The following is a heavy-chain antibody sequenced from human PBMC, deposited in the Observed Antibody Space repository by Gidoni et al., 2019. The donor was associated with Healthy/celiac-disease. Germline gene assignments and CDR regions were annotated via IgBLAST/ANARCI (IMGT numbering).Heavy chain of an antibody. CDR2: IYYSGST. CDR3: ARLGGSGPEVAAFDI. J-gene: IGHJ3*02. D-gene: IGHD3-10*01. V-gene: IGHV4-59*08. CDR1: GGSISSYY. Sequence: QVQLQESGPGLVKPSETLSLTCTVSGGSISSYYWSWIRQPPGKGLEWIGYIYYSGSTNYNPSLKSRVTISVDTSKNQFSLKLSSVTAADTAVYYCARLGGSGPEVAAFDIWGQGTMVTVSS.